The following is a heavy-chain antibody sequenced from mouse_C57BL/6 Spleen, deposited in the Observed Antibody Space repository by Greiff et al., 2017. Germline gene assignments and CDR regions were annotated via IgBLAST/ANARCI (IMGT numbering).Heavy chain of an antibody. CDR2: IDPETGGT. V-gene: IGHV1-15*01. CDR1: GYTFTDYE. D-gene: IGHD1-1*01. J-gene: IGHJ2*01. Sequence: QVQLQQSGAELVRPGASVTLSCKASGYTFTDYEMHWVKQTPVHGLEWIGAIDPETGGTAYNQKFKGKAILTADKSSSTAYMELRSLTSEDSAVYYCTRITTTVVAFYYLDYGGKGTTPTVSS. CDR3: TRITTTVVAFYYLDY.